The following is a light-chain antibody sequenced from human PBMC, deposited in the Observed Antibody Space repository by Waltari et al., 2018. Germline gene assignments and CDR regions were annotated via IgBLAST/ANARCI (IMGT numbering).Light chain of an antibody. V-gene: IGKV2-30*02. Sequence: VVMTQSSLSLTVTLGQLATISCRSSQSLLHRDRKTYLNWFHQRPGQSPRRLIYKVFIRESGVPDRFSGSGSGNDFTLKISRVEAEDVGTYYCMQATQSPLTFGQGTKVEIK. CDR1: QSLLHRDRKTY. CDR3: MQATQSPLT. J-gene: IGKJ1*01. CDR2: KVF.